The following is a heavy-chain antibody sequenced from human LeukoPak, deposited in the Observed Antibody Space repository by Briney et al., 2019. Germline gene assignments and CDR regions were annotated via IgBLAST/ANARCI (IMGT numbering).Heavy chain of an antibody. CDR2: ISWNSGSI. CDR3: AKSLPLVVGAFDI. Sequence: GGSLRLSCAASGFTFDDYAMHWVRQAPGKGLEWVSGISWNSGSIGYADSVKGRFTISRDNAKNSLYLQMNSLRAEDTALYYCAKSLPLVVGAFDIWGQGTMDTVSS. J-gene: IGHJ3*02. D-gene: IGHD2-15*01. V-gene: IGHV3-9*01. CDR1: GFTFDDYA.